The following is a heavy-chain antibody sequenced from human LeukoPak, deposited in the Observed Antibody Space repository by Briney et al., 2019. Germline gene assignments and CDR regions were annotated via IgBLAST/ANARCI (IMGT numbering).Heavy chain of an antibody. J-gene: IGHJ4*02. V-gene: IGHV3-66*01. D-gene: IGHD3-3*01. CDR1: GFTFSNYA. CDR2: IYSAGTT. CDR3: AGGVLPYYFDY. Sequence: GGSLRLSCAASGFTFSNYAMNWVRQAPGKGLEWVSVIYSAGTTFYADSVKGRLSISRDNSKNTLYLHMDSLRAEDTAVYYCAGGVLPYYFDYWGQGTLVTVSA.